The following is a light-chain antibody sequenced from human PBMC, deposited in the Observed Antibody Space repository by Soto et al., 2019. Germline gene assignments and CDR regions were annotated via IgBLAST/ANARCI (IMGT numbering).Light chain of an antibody. CDR1: QSVSSN. CDR3: QQYGSSPLT. Sequence: EIVMTQSPATLSVSPGERATLSCRASQSVSSNLAWYQQKPGQAPRLLIYSASTRATDIPDRFSGSGSGTDFTLTISRLEPEDFAVYYCQQYGSSPLTLGGGTKVDIK. V-gene: IGKV3-20*01. J-gene: IGKJ4*01. CDR2: SAS.